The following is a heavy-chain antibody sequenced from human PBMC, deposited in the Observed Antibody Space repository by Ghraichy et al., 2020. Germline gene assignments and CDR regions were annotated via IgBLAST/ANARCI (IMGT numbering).Heavy chain of an antibody. V-gene: IGHV4-59*01. Sequence: SETLSLTCNVSGCSMGGYSWSWIRQPPGKGLEWIGYINDSGNTKFNPSLKSRVTISIATSKKQFSLRLNSMTAADTAVYYCARADGYCRGGTCLGYYLDHWGQGNLGTVPS. J-gene: IGHJ4*02. CDR1: GCSMGGYS. D-gene: IGHD6-25*01. CDR2: INDSGNT. CDR3: ARADGYCRGGTCLGYYLDH.